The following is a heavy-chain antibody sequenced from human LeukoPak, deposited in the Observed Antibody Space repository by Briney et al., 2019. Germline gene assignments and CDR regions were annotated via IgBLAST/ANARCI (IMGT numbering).Heavy chain of an antibody. Sequence: GESLKISCKGPGYRFSTYWIAWVRQMPGKGLEWMGIIYPADSDTRYSPSFQGQVIISVDKSISTAYLQWSSLKASDTAMYYCARHSMVAPRWWFDYWGQGTLVTVSS. D-gene: IGHD4/OR15-4a*01. CDR1: GYRFSTYW. CDR3: ARHSMVAPRWWFDY. V-gene: IGHV5-51*01. CDR2: IYPADSDT. J-gene: IGHJ4*02.